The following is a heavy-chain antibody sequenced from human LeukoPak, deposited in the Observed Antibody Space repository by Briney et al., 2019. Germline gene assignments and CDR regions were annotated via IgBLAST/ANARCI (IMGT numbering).Heavy chain of an antibody. CDR3: ASLIGGWCFDY. D-gene: IGHD6-19*01. J-gene: IGHJ4*02. CDR2: IYHSGST. V-gene: IGHV4-38-2*01. CDR1: GYSLSSGYY. Sequence: SETLSLTCAVSGYSLSSGYYWGWIRQPPPKGLEWIGRIYHSGSTYYNPSLTTRVTISVDTSKSHVSVKLSAVSDGDTAVYSCASLIGGWCFDYWGQGTMVTVSS.